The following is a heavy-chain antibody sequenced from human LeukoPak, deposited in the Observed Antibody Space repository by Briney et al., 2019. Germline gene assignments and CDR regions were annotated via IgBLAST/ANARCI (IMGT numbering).Heavy chain of an antibody. CDR2: INAGNGIT. V-gene: IGHV1-3*01. D-gene: IGHD3-16*01. Sequence: GSVKVSCKASGYTFTSYAMHWVRQAPGQRLEWMGWINAGNGITKYSQKFQGRVTITRDTSASTAYMELSSLRSEDTAVYYCAREGDYYFDYWGQGTLVTVSS. J-gene: IGHJ4*02. CDR1: GYTFTSYA. CDR3: AREGDYYFDY.